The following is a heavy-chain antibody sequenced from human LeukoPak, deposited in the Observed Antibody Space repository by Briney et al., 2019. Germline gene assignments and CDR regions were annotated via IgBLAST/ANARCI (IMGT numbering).Heavy chain of an antibody. V-gene: IGHV4-34*01. D-gene: IGHD2-2*01. CDR2: INHSGST. CDR1: GGSFSGYC. CDR3: ARGRIVVVPAATYYYYYMDV. J-gene: IGHJ6*03. Sequence: SETLSLTCAVYGGSFSGYCWSWIRQPPGKGLEWIGEINHSGSTNYNPSLKSRVTISVDTSKNQFPLKLSSVTAADTAVYYCARGRIVVVPAATYYYYYMDVWGKGTTVTVSS.